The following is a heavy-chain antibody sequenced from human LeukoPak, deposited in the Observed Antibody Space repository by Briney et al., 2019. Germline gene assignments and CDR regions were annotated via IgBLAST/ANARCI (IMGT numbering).Heavy chain of an antibody. Sequence: PGGSLRLSCEASGFTFSSYSMNWVRQAPGKGLEWVSYISFSSATIHYADSVKGRFTISRDNSKNTLYLQMNSLRAEDTAVYYCAKDGYSSGCDYWGQGTLVTVSS. V-gene: IGHV3-48*01. J-gene: IGHJ4*02. CDR1: GFTFSSYS. D-gene: IGHD6-19*01. CDR3: AKDGYSSGCDY. CDR2: ISFSSATI.